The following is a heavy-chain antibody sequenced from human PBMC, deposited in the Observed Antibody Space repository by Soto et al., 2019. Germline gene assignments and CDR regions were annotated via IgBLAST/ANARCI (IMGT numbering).Heavy chain of an antibody. CDR2: ISASGGRP. CDR1: GFTFGSYT. Sequence: GGSLRLSCAASGFTFGSYTMSWVRQAPGKGLEWISSISASGGRPSYADSVQGRFIISRDNSMNTVYLQMSSLRAEDMAMYHCAKARRTTGDCYVPDSGGQGPWVPVS. V-gene: IGHV3-23*01. CDR3: AKARRTTGDCYVPDS. D-gene: IGHD4-4*01. J-gene: IGHJ5*01.